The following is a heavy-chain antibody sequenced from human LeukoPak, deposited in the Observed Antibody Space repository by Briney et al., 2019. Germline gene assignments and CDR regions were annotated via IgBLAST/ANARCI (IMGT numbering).Heavy chain of an antibody. V-gene: IGHV4-4*07. J-gene: IGHJ4*02. CDR2: IYTSGST. D-gene: IGHD3-22*01. CDR1: GGSISSYY. Sequence: SETLSLTCTVSGGSISSYYWSWIRQPAGKGLEWIGRIYTSGSTNYNPSLKSRVTMSVDTSKNQFSLKLSSVTAADTAVYYCARSSTYYYDSSGYYAGGFDYWGQGTLATVSS. CDR3: ARSSTYYYDSSGYYAGGFDY.